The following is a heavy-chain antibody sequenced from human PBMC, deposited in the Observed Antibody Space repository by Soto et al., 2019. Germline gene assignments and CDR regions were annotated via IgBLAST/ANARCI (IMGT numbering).Heavy chain of an antibody. CDR2: ISAYNGNT. Sequence: ASVKVSCKASGYTFSSYAFSWVRQAPGQGLEWMGWISAYNGNTNNAKKFQGGVTMTTDTSTSTAYMELRSLRSDDTAVYYCARDWAMVRGVFDYWGQGTLVTVSS. CDR1: GYTFSSYA. V-gene: IGHV1-18*01. D-gene: IGHD3-10*01. J-gene: IGHJ4*02. CDR3: ARDWAMVRGVFDY.